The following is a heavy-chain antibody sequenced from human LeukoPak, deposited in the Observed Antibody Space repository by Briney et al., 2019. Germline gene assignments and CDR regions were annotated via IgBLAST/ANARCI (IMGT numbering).Heavy chain of an antibody. V-gene: IGHV1-69*13. CDR2: IIPIFGTA. Sequence: ASVKVSCKASGGTFSSYAISWVRQAPGQGLEWMGGIIPIFGTANYAQEFQGRVTITADESTSTAYMELSSLRSEDTAVYYCARARSDCTNGVCPFYYYMDVWGKGTTVTVSS. D-gene: IGHD2-8*01. J-gene: IGHJ6*03. CDR3: ARARSDCTNGVCPFYYYMDV. CDR1: GGTFSSYA.